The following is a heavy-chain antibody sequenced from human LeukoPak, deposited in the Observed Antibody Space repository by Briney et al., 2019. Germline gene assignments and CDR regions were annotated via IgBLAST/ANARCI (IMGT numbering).Heavy chain of an antibody. V-gene: IGHV3-23*01. J-gene: IGHJ4*02. D-gene: IGHD6-19*01. CDR2: ISGSGGST. CDR1: GFTFSSYA. CDR3: ANIAVAVGRYFDY. Sequence: GGSLRLSCAASGFTFSSYAMIWVRQAPGKGLEWVSSISGSGGSTYYADSVKGRFTISRDNSKNTLYLQMNSLRAEDTAVYYCANIAVAVGRYFDYWGQGTLVTVSS.